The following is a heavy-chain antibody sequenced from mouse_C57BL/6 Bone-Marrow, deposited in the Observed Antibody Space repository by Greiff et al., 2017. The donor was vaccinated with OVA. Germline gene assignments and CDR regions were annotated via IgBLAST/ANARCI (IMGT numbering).Heavy chain of an antibody. CDR3: ERGGSYYGNYGWYFDD. V-gene: IGHV1-4*01. J-gene: IGHJ1*03. CDR2: INPSSGYT. Sequence: HVKQSGAELARPGASVKMSCKASGYTFTSYTMHWVKQRPGQGLEWIGYINPSSGYTKYNQKFKNKATLTADKSSSTAYMQLSSLTSEYSAVSYCERGGSYYGNYGWYFDDWGTGTTVTVSS. CDR1: GYTFTSYT. D-gene: IGHD2-1*01.